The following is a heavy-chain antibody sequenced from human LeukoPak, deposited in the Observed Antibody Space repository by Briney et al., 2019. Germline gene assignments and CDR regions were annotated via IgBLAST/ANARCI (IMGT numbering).Heavy chain of an antibody. V-gene: IGHV3-74*01. J-gene: IGHJ4*02. D-gene: IGHD4-17*01. CDR3: AKAQDGDYVDY. CDR2: IKGDGIST. Sequence: GGSLRLSCAASGFDFSSNWMHWVRHAPGQGLVWVSRIKGDGISTNYADSVKGRFTISRDNSKNTLYLQMNSLRAEDTAVYYCAKAQDGDYVDYWGQGTLVTVSS. CDR1: GFDFSSNW.